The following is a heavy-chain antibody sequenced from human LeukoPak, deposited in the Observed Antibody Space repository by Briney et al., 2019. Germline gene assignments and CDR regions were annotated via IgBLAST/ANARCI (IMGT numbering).Heavy chain of an antibody. V-gene: IGHV1-8*03. Sequence: GGSVTVSCKASVYTFTNYDINGVRQATGQGGEGMGWMSPNSGYSGYAQKFQGRVTITSNTSITTAYMELSSLRFEDTAVYYCARGRDGYNFGYFDLWGRGTLVTVSS. J-gene: IGHJ2*01. CDR3: ARGRDGYNFGYFDL. CDR2: MSPNSGYS. D-gene: IGHD5-24*01. CDR1: VYTFTNYD.